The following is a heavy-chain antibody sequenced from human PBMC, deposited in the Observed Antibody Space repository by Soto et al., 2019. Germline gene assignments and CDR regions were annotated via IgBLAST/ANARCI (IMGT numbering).Heavy chain of an antibody. CDR3: ARDPGSGGSLLGFDP. CDR2: INPNSGGT. CDR1: GYTFTGYY. D-gene: IGHD2-15*01. Sequence: ASVKVSCKASGYTFTGYYMRWVRQAPGQGLEWMGWINPNSGGTNYAQKFQGWVTMTRDTSISTAYMELSRLRSDDTAVYYCARDPGSGGSLLGFDPWGQGTLVTVSS. V-gene: IGHV1-2*04. J-gene: IGHJ5*02.